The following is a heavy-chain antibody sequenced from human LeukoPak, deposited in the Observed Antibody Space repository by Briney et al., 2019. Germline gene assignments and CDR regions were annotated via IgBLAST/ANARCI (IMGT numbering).Heavy chain of an antibody. D-gene: IGHD3-10*01. CDR1: GFTFSSYW. CDR3: ARDDGSASSYYFDY. J-gene: IGHJ4*02. V-gene: IGHV3-21*01. CDR2: ISSSSSYI. Sequence: GGSLRLSCAASGFTFSSYWMNWVRQAPGKGPEWVSSISSSSSYIYYADSVKGRFTISRDNAKNSLCLQMNSLRAEDTAVYYCARDDGSASSYYFDYWGQGTLVTVSS.